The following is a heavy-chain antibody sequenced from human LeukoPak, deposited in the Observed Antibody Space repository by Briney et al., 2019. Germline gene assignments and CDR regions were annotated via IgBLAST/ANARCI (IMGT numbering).Heavy chain of an antibody. V-gene: IGHV4-30-2*01. CDR3: ASSITIFGVAPNWFDP. CDR1: GGSISSGGHS. D-gene: IGHD3-3*01. CDR2: IYHSGST. Sequence: TSETLSLTCAVSGGSISSGGHSWSWIRQPPGKGLEWIGYIYHSGSTYYNPSLKSRVTISVDRSKNQFSLKLSSVTAADTAVYYCASSITIFGVAPNWFDPWGQGTLVTVSS. J-gene: IGHJ5*02.